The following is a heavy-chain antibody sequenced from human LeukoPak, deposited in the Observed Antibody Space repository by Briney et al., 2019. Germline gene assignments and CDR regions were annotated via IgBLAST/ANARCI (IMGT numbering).Heavy chain of an antibody. CDR2: INPSGGST. CDR1: GYTFTSYY. CDR3: ARDFGTFHGMDV. D-gene: IGHD3-16*01. Sequence: ATVKVSCKASGYTFTSYYMHWVRQAPGQGLEWMGIINPSGGSTSYAQKFQGRVTMTRDTSTSTVYMELSSLRSEDTAVYYCARDFGTFHGMDVWGQGTTVTVSS. V-gene: IGHV1-46*01. J-gene: IGHJ6*02.